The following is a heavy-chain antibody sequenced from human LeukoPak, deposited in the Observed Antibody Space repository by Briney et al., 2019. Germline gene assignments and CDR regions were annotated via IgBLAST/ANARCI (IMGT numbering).Heavy chain of an antibody. V-gene: IGHV1-2*03. CDR1: GYTFTGYF. J-gene: IGHJ4*02. Sequence: LGASVKVSCKASGYTFTGYFMHWVRQAPGQGLEWMGWINPNSGGTNYAQKFQGRVTMTRDTSISTAYMELSRLRSDDTAVYYCARDERYDSSGYPFDYWGQGTLVTVSS. D-gene: IGHD3-22*01. CDR3: ARDERYDSSGYPFDY. CDR2: INPNSGGT.